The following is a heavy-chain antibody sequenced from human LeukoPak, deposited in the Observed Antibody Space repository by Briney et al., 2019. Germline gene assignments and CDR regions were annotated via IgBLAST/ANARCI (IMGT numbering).Heavy chain of an antibody. CDR2: IRQDGSAK. CDR1: GFTFSTYW. CDR3: TRDRQGPKLYEMHV. V-gene: IGHV3-7*01. J-gene: IGHJ6*02. Sequence: GGSLRLSCAASGFTFSTYWMSWVRRAPGKGLEWVANIRQDGSAKYYLDSVKGRFTISGDNAKNSLYLQMNSLRAEDTAVYSCTRDRQGPKLYEMHVWGQGTTVTVSS. D-gene: IGHD2-2*02.